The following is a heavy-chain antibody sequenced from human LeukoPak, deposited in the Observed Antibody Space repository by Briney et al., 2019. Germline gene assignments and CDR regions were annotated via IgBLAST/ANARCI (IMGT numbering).Heavy chain of an antibody. D-gene: IGHD3-10*01. CDR3: VRDYNYGSGSPYGYYDY. V-gene: IGHV3-23*01. J-gene: IGHJ4*02. CDR1: GFTFSSYA. Sequence: GGSLRLSCAASGFTFSSYAMSWVRQAPGKGLEWVSAISGSGGSTYYADSVKGRFTISRDNSKNTLYLQMDSLRADDTAVYYCVRDYNYGSGSPYGYYDYWGQGVLVTVTS. CDR2: ISGSGGST.